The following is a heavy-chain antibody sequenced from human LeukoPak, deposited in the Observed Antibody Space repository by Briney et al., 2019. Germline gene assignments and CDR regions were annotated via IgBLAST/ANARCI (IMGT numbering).Heavy chain of an antibody. V-gene: IGHV4-34*01. J-gene: IGHJ6*03. D-gene: IGHD1-14*01. CDR1: GGSFSGYY. CDR3: ARGSRRYNYYYYYMDV. CDR2: INHSGST. Sequence: SETLSLTCAVYGGSFSGYYWSWIRQPPGKGLEWIGEINHSGSTNYNPSLKSRVTISVDTSKNQFSLKLSSVTAADTAVYYCARGSRRYNYYYYYMDVWGKGTTVTVSS.